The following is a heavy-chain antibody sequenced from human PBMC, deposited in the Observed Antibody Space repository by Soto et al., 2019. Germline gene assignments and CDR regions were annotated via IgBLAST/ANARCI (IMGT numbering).Heavy chain of an antibody. CDR2: ITGSGAST. D-gene: IGHD2-8*01. CDR3: AKGNGVFDY. Sequence: EVQLLGSGGGLVQPGGSLRLSCAASGFTFSSYAMYWVRQAPGKGLEWVSAITGSGASTYYADSVKGRFTISRDNSKDTVYMQMNSLSAEDTGVYYCAKGNGVFDYWGQGVLVTVSS. CDR1: GFTFSSYA. J-gene: IGHJ4*02. V-gene: IGHV3-23*01.